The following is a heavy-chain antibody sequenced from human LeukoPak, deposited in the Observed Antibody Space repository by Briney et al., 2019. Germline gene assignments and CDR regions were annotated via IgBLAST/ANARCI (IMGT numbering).Heavy chain of an antibody. D-gene: IGHD4-17*01. CDR2: ISYDGSNK. J-gene: IGHJ5*02. CDR1: GFTFSGHA. V-gene: IGHV3-30-3*01. Sequence: PGGPLRLSCAASGFTFSGHAMHWVRQAPGKGLDWLALISYDGSNKYYADSVKGRFTISRDNSKNTLYLQMNSPRAEDTAVYYCARGTTVTTFAWFDPWGQGTLVTVSS. CDR3: ARGTTVTTFAWFDP.